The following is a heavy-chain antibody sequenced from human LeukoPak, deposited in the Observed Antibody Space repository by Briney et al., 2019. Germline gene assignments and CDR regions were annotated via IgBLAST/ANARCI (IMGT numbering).Heavy chain of an antibody. CDR1: GYSFTSYW. CDR3: ASRKKGMATAGFDY. CDR2: IYPGDSDT. Sequence: GESLKISCKGSGYSFTSYWIGWVRQMPGKGLEWMGIIYPGDSDTRYNPSFQGQVTISAEKSISTAYLQCSSLKASDTALYYCASRKKGMATAGFDYWGQGTLVTVSS. J-gene: IGHJ4*02. D-gene: IGHD5-24*01. V-gene: IGHV5-51*01.